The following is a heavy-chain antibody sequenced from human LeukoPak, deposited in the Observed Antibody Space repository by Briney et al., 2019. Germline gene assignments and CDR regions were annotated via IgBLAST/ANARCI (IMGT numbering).Heavy chain of an antibody. CDR2: ISFGGSNK. D-gene: IGHD4-17*01. V-gene: IGHV3-30*18. CDR1: GFTFSSYG. J-gene: IGHJ4*02. Sequence: QPGGSLRLSCAASGFTFSSYGIHWVRQAPGKGLEWVAVISFGGSNKYYADSVKGRFTISRDNSKNTLYLQMTSLRAEDTAVYYCAKEGASGDYFYFDYWGQGTLVTVSS. CDR3: AKEGASGDYFYFDY.